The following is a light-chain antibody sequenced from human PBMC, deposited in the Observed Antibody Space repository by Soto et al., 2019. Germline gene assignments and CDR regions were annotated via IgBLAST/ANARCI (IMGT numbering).Light chain of an antibody. Sequence: EVVLTQSPGSLSLSPGERATLSCRGSQSVMSNYLSWYQQKPGQPPRLLIYGASSRATGIPDRFSGSGSGTDFTLTISRLEPEDFAVYYCQQFGASLTWTFGQGTKVDIK. CDR3: QQFGASLTWT. CDR2: GAS. V-gene: IGKV3-20*01. CDR1: QSVMSNY. J-gene: IGKJ1*01.